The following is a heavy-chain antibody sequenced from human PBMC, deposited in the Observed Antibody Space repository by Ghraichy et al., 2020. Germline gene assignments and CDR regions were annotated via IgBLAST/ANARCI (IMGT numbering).Heavy chain of an antibody. CDR2: ITSTSRFI. CDR1: GFTLSSYS. J-gene: IGHJ6*02. D-gene: IGHD4-23*01. CDR3: ARASTVVGFYYYDGMDV. Sequence: GESLNISCVGSGFTLSSYSMNWIRQSPGKGLEWVSYITSTSRFISYADSVKGRFTVSRDNAQNSLSLQMKSLRGEDTAVYYCARASTVVGFYYYDGMDVWGQGTTVTVSS. V-gene: IGHV3-48*01.